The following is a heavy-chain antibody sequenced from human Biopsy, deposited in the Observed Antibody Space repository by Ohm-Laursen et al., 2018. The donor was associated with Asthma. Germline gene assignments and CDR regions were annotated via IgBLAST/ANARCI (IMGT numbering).Heavy chain of an antibody. CDR1: GYTFINYA. CDR2: INAANGNT. V-gene: IGHV1-3*01. Sequence: GASVKVSCKASGYTFINYAIHWVRQAPGHSLEWMGWINAANGNTKYSQKFQGRLTISRDTSASTAYMDLSILRSEDTAVYYCARTYFDFLTGQVHDAFAMWGQGTMVTVSS. J-gene: IGHJ3*02. D-gene: IGHD3-9*01. CDR3: ARTYFDFLTGQVHDAFAM.